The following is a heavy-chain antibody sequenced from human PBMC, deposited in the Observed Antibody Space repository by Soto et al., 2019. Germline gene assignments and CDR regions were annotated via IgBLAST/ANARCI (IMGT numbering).Heavy chain of an antibody. V-gene: IGHV1-18*01. Sequence: ASVKVSCKASGYTFTSYGISWVRQAPGQGPEWMGWISAHNGNTNYAQKLQGRVTMTTDTSTSTAYMELRSLRSDDTAVYYCARERYCSGGSCRRTVKFDYWGQGTLVTVSS. D-gene: IGHD2-15*01. J-gene: IGHJ4*02. CDR1: GYTFTSYG. CDR2: ISAHNGNT. CDR3: ARERYCSGGSCRRTVKFDY.